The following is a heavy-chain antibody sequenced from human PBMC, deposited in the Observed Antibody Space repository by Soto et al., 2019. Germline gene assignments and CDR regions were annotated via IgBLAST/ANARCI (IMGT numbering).Heavy chain of an antibody. CDR3: AFTLLSGDCYSFDCLSAFDI. CDR1: GGTFSSYT. V-gene: IGHV1-69*02. J-gene: IGHJ3*02. Sequence: ASVKVSCKASGGTFSSYTISWVRQAPGQGLEWMGRIIPILGIANYAQKFQGRVTITADKSTSTAYMELSSLRSEDTAVYYCAFTLLSGDCYSFDCLSAFDIWGQGTMVTVSS. D-gene: IGHD2-21*01. CDR2: IIPILGIA.